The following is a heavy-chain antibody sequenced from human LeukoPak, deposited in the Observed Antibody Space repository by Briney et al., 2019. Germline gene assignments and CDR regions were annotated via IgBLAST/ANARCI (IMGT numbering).Heavy chain of an antibody. J-gene: IGHJ4*02. CDR1: GGSISSGVYY. CDR3: ARERYSGSWDLNYFDY. Sequence: SETLSLTCTVSGGSISSGVYYWTWIRQHPGRGLEWIGYIYYSGSTYYNPSLKSRVTISVDTSKNQFSLKLSSVTAADTAVYYCARERYSGSWDLNYFDYWGQGTLVTVSS. V-gene: IGHV4-31*03. D-gene: IGHD6-13*01. CDR2: IYYSGST.